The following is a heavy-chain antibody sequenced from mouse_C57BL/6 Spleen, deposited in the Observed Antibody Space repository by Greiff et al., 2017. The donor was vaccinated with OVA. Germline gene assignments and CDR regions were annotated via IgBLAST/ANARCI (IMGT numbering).Heavy chain of an antibody. CDR2: IDPETGGT. CDR1: GYTFTDYE. V-gene: IGHV1-15*01. J-gene: IGHJ1*03. CDR3: TRSDYFDV. Sequence: LVESGAELVRPGASVTLSCKASGYTFTDYEMHWVKQTPVHGLEWIGAIDPETGGTAYNQKFKGKAILTADKSSSTAYMELRSLTSEDSAVYYCTRSDYFDVWGTGTTVTVSS.